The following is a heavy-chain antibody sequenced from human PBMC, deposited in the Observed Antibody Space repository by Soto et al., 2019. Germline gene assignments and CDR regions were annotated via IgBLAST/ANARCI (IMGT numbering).Heavy chain of an antibody. CDR2: ISSSSSSYI. J-gene: IGHJ3*02. D-gene: IGHD3-16*01. V-gene: IGHV3-21*01. CDR1: GFTFSSYS. Sequence: GGSLRLSCAASGFTFSSYSMNWVRQAPGKGLEWVSSISSSSSSYIYYADSVKGRFTISRDNAKNSLYLQMNSQRAEDTAVYYCARDLRKGAFGIWGQGTMVTVSS. CDR3: ARDLRKGAFGI.